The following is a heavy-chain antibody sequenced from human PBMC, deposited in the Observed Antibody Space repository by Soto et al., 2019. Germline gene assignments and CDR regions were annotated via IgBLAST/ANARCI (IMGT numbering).Heavy chain of an antibody. CDR2: ITIRTGNI. CDR3: VRDRDLDRDMVHADL. V-gene: IGHV3-48*02. Sequence: PGGSLRLSCEASGFTIRGCSMNWVRQAPGKGLEWLAYITIRTGNIVYADSVRGRFTISADNAENSVFLQMNSLRDEDTAVYFCVRDRDLDRDMVHADLWGQGTLVTVSS. CDR1: GFTIRGCS. J-gene: IGHJ4*01. D-gene: IGHD5-18*01.